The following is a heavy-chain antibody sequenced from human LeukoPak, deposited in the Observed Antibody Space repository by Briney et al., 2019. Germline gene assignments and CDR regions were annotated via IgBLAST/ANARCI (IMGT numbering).Heavy chain of an antibody. Sequence: GGSLRLSCAASGFTFSYHWMTWVRQAPGKGLEWVANIKNDGAVENYVDSVKGRFTISRDNAKNSLYLQMDSLRAEDTAVYYCAKDSYSKGDFWGQGLLVTVSS. V-gene: IGHV3-7*01. J-gene: IGHJ4*02. D-gene: IGHD6-13*01. CDR2: IKNDGAVE. CDR3: AKDSYSKGDF. CDR1: GFTFSYHW.